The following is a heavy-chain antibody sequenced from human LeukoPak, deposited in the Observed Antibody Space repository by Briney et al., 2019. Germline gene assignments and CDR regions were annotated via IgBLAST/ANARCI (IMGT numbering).Heavy chain of an antibody. V-gene: IGHV3-74*03. J-gene: IGHJ4*02. CDR2: INSDGSSI. D-gene: IGHD5-12*01. CDR1: GFTFSSYW. CDR3: AREGRVSGYDFDC. Sequence: PGGSLRLSCAASGFTFSSYWMHWVRQAPGKGLVWVSRINSDGSSITYADSVKGRFTISGDNAKNTLYLQMNSPRVEDTAVYYCAREGRVSGYDFDCWGQGTLVTVSS.